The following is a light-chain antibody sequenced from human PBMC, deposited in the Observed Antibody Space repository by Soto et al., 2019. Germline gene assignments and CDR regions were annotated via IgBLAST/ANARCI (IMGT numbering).Light chain of an antibody. CDR2: EVS. J-gene: IGLJ1*01. Sequence: QSALTQPPSVSGSPGQSGTISCTGTSSDVGSYNRVSWYQQPPGTAPTLMIYEVSNRPSGVPGRFSGSKSGNTASLTISGLQAEDEADYYCSSYTTSNTYVFGTGTKLTVL. CDR3: SSYTTSNTYV. CDR1: SSDVGSYNR. V-gene: IGLV2-18*02.